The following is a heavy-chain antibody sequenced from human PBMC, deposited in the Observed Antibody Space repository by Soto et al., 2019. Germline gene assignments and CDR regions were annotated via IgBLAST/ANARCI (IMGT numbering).Heavy chain of an antibody. CDR2: MNPNSGNT. Sequence: ASVKVSCKASRYTFTSYDINWVRQATGQGLEWMGWMNPNSGNTGYAQKFQGRVTMTRNTSISTAYMELSSLRSEDTAVYYCARGLLLWFGELLYGGDDAFDIWGQGTMVTVSS. V-gene: IGHV1-8*01. CDR3: ARGLLLWFGELLYGGDDAFDI. CDR1: RYTFTSYD. D-gene: IGHD3-10*01. J-gene: IGHJ3*02.